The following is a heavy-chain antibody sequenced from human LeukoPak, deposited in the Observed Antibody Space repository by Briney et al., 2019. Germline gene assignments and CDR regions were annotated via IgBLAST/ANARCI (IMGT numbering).Heavy chain of an antibody. J-gene: IGHJ5*02. V-gene: IGHV4-39*07. CDR1: GGSISSSNYY. D-gene: IGHD1-26*01. Sequence: PSETLSLTCTVSGGSISSSNYYWGWIRQPPGKGLDWIGGIYYSGGTYYNPSLKSRVTISVDTSKNQFSLKLSSVTAADTAVYYCARAPTVGSYDGWFDPWGQGTLVTVSS. CDR2: IYYSGGT. CDR3: ARAPTVGSYDGWFDP.